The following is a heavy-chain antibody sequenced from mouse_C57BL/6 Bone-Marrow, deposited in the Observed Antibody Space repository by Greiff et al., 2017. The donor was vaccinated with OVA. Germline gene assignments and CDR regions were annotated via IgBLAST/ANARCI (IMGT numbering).Heavy chain of an antibody. J-gene: IGHJ1*03. CDR1: GYTFTNYW. CDR3: ARKGYSNYGYFDV. CDR2: IYPGGGYT. Sequence: QVQLKESGAELVRPGTSVKMSCKASGYTFTNYWIGWAKQSPGHGLEWIGDIYPGGGYTSYNEKFKGQATLTADQSSSTAYMQFSSLTSEESASYDCARKGYSNYGYFDVWGTGTTVTVSS. V-gene: IGHV1-63*01. D-gene: IGHD2-5*01.